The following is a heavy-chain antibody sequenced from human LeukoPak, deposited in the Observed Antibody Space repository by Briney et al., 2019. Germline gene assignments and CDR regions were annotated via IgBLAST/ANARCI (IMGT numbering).Heavy chain of an antibody. D-gene: IGHD3-10*01. Sequence: SETLSLTCTVSGGSISSYYWSWIRRPPGKGLEWIGYIYYSGSTNYNPSLKSRVTISVDTSKNQLSLKLSSVTAADTAVYYCARDKAGVIRYFDLWGRGTLVTVSS. CDR1: GGSISSYY. CDR3: ARDKAGVIRYFDL. J-gene: IGHJ2*01. CDR2: IYYSGST. V-gene: IGHV4-59*01.